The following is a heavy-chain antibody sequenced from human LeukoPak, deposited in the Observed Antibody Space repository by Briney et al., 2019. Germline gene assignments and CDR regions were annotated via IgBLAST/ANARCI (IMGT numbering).Heavy chain of an antibody. CDR1: GFTFSSYW. CDR3: ARDQGSGINYYYYYMDV. Sequence: GGSLRLSCAASGFTFSSYWMSWVRQAPGKGLEWVANIKQDGSEKYYVDSVKGRFTISRDNAKNSLYLQMNSLRAEDTAVYYCARDQGSGINYYYYYMDVWGKGTTVTVFS. CDR2: IKQDGSEK. D-gene: IGHD3-10*01. J-gene: IGHJ6*03. V-gene: IGHV3-7*01.